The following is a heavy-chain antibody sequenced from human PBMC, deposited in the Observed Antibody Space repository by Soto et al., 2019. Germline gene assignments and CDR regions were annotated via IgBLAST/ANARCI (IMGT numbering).Heavy chain of an antibody. J-gene: IGHJ4*02. CDR3: ARGPYCSGGSCYSDY. CDR2: INPNSGGT. D-gene: IGHD2-15*01. CDR1: GYTFTGYY. Sequence: ASVKVSCKASGYTFTGYYMHWVRQAPGQGLEWMGWINPNSGGTNYAQKFQGWVTMTRDTSISTAYMELSRLRSDDTAVYYCARGPYCSGGSCYSDYWGQGTLVTVSS. V-gene: IGHV1-2*04.